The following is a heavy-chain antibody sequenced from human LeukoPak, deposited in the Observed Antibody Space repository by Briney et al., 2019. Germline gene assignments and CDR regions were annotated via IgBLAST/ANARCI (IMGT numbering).Heavy chain of an antibody. D-gene: IGHD3-10*01. J-gene: IGHJ4*02. Sequence: GGSLRLSCAASGFTFSSYAMSWVRQAPGKGLEWVSSISGRGDSTYYADSVKGRFTISRDNSKNTLFLQMDSLRDDDTAVYHCAKAQSRVTMVRGGSEFDYWGRGTLVAVSS. CDR1: GFTFSSYA. CDR3: AKAQSRVTMVRGGSEFDY. V-gene: IGHV3-23*01. CDR2: ISGRGDST.